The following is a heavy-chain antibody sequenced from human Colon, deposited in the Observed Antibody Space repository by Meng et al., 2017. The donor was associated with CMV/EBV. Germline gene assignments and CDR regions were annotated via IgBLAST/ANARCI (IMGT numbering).Heavy chain of an antibody. CDR1: GFKSSGYV. D-gene: IGHD3-10*01. V-gene: IGHV3-30*14. J-gene: IGHJ2*01. CDR3: ASYNHHQVAGGIYWYSDL. CDR2: ISSDGSKK. Sequence: GESLKISCAASGFKSSGYVMHWVRQAPGKGLEWVAHISSDGSKKYYAASVKGRFTVSRDNSKNTLYLQMNGLRVEDTAVYYCASYNHHQVAGGIYWYSDLWGRGTLVTVSS.